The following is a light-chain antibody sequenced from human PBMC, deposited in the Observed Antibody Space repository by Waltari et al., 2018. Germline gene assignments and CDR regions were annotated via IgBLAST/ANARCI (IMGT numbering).Light chain of an antibody. CDR1: QSVGSSS. J-gene: IGKJ1*01. CDR2: RAS. CDR3: QQHGTLPAT. Sequence: EIELTQSPGTASLSPGEGVTLSCRASQSVGSSSLAWYQQKPGQAPRLVIYRASRRATGIPDRFSGSGSGTDFSLTISRLEPEDFAVYYCQQHGTLPATFGQGTKVEIK. V-gene: IGKV3-20*01.